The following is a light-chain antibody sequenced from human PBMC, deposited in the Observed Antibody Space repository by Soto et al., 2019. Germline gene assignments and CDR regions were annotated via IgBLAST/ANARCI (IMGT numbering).Light chain of an antibody. CDR1: SSDIGGYYY. V-gene: IGLV2-14*01. J-gene: IGLJ1*01. CDR3: TSYSSSDIFYV. Sequence: QSVLTQPASVSGSPGQSITISCTGTSSDIGGYYYVSWYQHHPGKAPKLLIYQVTNRPSRVSNRFSGSKSGNTASLTISGLQADDEADYYRTSYSSSDIFYVFGTGTKVT. CDR2: QVT.